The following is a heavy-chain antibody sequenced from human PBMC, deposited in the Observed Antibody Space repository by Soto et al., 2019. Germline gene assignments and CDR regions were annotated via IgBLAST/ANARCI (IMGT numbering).Heavy chain of an antibody. CDR2: ISINGGST. D-gene: IGHD3-22*01. J-gene: IGHJ4*02. Sequence: GGSLRLSCSASGFTFSIYAMHWVRQAPGKGLGYVSSISINGGSTHYADSVKGRFTISRDNSKNTQYLQMSSLRADDTALYYCVKGEYYYDSSGYYPFDYWGQGTLVTVSS. CDR1: GFTFSIYA. CDR3: VKGEYYYDSSGYYPFDY. V-gene: IGHV3-64D*06.